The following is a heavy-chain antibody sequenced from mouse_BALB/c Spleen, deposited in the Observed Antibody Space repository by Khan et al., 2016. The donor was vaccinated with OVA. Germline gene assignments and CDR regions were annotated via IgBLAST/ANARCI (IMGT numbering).Heavy chain of an antibody. D-gene: IGHD2-1*01. Sequence: EVELVESGGGLVKPGGSLKLSCAASGFTFSTYAMSWVRQTPERRLEWVATVNSDGDYTFYPDNVTGRFTISRDYAKNTLYLQMSSLRSEDTAMYYCARSAYGNFAYWGQGTLVTVSA. CDR3: ARSAYGNFAY. V-gene: IGHV5-9-3*01. CDR2: VNSDGDYT. J-gene: IGHJ3*01. CDR1: GFTFSTYA.